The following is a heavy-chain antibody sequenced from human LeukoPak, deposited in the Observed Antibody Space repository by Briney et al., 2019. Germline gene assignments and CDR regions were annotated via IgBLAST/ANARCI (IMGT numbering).Heavy chain of an antibody. CDR1: GYTFTSYD. CDR3: ARGPPYDILTGYYYYYYYYGMDV. Sequence: ASVKVSCKASGYTFTSYDINWVRQATGQGLEWMGWMNPNSGNTGYAQKFQGRVTTTRNTSISTAYMELSSLRSEDTAVYYCARGPPYDILTGYYYYYYYYGMDVWGQGTTVTVSS. J-gene: IGHJ6*02. V-gene: IGHV1-8*01. D-gene: IGHD3-9*01. CDR2: MNPNSGNT.